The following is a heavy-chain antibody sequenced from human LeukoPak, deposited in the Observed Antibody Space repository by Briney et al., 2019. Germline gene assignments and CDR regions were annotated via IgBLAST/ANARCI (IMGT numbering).Heavy chain of an antibody. D-gene: IGHD3-22*01. CDR3: ARDYDSSGYYEADAFDI. CDR2: INNDGSVT. J-gene: IGHJ3*02. Sequence: PGGSLRLSCAASGSTFSRYWMHWVRQAPGKGLVWVSRINNDGSVTTYADSVKGRFTISRDNAKNTLYLQMNSLRAEDTAIYYCARDYDSSGYYEADAFDIWGQGTMVTVSS. CDR1: GSTFSRYW. V-gene: IGHV3-74*01.